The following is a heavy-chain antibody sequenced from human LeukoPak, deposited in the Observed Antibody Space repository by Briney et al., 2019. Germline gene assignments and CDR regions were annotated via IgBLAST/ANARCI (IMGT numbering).Heavy chain of an antibody. CDR2: TSGSGGST. V-gene: IGHV3-23*01. CDR3: AKNGGSQCYSHLDS. J-gene: IGHJ4*02. CDR1: GFTFRSYA. Sequence: PGGSLRLSCAASGFTFRSYAMSGVRQAPGKGLEWVSGTSGSGGSTYYAGSVKGRFTISRDNSKNTLYLQMNSLRVEDTAVYYCAKNGGSQCYSHLDSWGQGTLVTVSS. D-gene: IGHD2-15*01.